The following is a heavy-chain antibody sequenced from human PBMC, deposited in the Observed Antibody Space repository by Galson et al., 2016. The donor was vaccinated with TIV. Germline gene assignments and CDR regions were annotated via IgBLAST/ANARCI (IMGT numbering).Heavy chain of an antibody. J-gene: IGHJ4*01. CDR1: GITFSKYW. V-gene: IGHV3-74*01. CDR2: TNVDGSST. Sequence: SLRLSCAASGITFSKYWMHWVRQAPEKGLVWISRTNVDGSSTSYADSVKGRVTISRDNARNTLYLLMNSLRVEDTAVYYCVRGGLEPFDYWGHGTLVTVSS. CDR3: VRGGLEPFDY. D-gene: IGHD3/OR15-3a*01.